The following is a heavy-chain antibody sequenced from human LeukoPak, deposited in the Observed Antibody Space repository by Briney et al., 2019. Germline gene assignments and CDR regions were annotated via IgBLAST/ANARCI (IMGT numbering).Heavy chain of an antibody. V-gene: IGHV3-23*01. J-gene: IGHJ3*01. Sequence: GGSLRLSCTASGFPFSNYALSWVRQAPGEGLEWVAAISGGGVNTYYAESVKGRFTVSRDNSENTLHLQMNSLRVDDTAVYYCAKEGRGYDFWGGYTFDVWGRGTMVSVSS. CDR2: ISGGGVNT. CDR1: GFPFSNYA. D-gene: IGHD3-3*01. CDR3: AKEGRGYDFWGGYTFDV.